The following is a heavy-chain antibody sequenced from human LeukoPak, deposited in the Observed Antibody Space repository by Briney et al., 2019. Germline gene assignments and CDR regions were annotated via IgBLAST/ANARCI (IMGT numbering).Heavy chain of an antibody. CDR3: ARRPLDDSTNYYALDI. CDR1: GYSFTSYW. V-gene: IGHV5-51*01. CDR2: IYPGHSDT. J-gene: IGHJ3*02. Sequence: LGESLQISCKCSGYSFTSYWIGWARQIPAKGLELMGIIYPGHSDTRYSPSFQGQVTISADKSISTAYLQWSSLQASDTAMYYCARRPLDDSTNYYALDIWGQGTMVTVSS. D-gene: IGHD2/OR15-2a*01.